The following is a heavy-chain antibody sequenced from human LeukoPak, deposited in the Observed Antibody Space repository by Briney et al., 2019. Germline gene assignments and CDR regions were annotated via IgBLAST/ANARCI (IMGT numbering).Heavy chain of an antibody. CDR3: ARDRRYFDWLLSNWFDP. J-gene: IGHJ5*02. Sequence: ASVKVSCKASGYTFTGYYIHWVRQAPGQGLEWMGWINTNSGGTNYAQKFQGRVTMTRDTSISTAYMELSRLRSDDTAVYYCARDRRYFDWLLSNWFDPWGQGTLVTVSS. D-gene: IGHD3-9*01. CDR2: INTNSGGT. V-gene: IGHV1-2*02. CDR1: GYTFTGYY.